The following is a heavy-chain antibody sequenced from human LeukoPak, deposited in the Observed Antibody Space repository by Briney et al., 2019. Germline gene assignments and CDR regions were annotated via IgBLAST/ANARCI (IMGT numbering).Heavy chain of an antibody. D-gene: IGHD2-21*02. CDR2: IYYSGST. CDR3: ARQLAVPYCGGDCYSAIAHWFEP. J-gene: IGHJ5*02. CDR1: GGSISSYY. V-gene: IGHV4-59*01. Sequence: PSETLSLTCTVSGGSISSYYWSWIRQPPGKGLEWIGYIYYSGSTNYNPSLKSRVTISVDTSKNQFSLKLSSVTAADTAVYYCARQLAVPYCGGDCYSAIAHWFEPWGQGTLVTVSS.